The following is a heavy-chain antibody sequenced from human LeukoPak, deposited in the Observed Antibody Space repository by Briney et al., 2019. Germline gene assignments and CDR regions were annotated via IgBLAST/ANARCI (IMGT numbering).Heavy chain of an antibody. D-gene: IGHD3-10*01. CDR2: IYYSGST. Sequence: SETLSLTCTVSSGSVSSGGYYWSWIRQPPGKGLEWIGYIYYSGSTYYNPSLKSRVTISVDTSKNQFSLKLSSVTAADTAVYYCAREDPRGSDWYFDLWGRGTLVTVSS. CDR1: SGSVSSGGYY. CDR3: AREDPRGSDWYFDL. J-gene: IGHJ2*01. V-gene: IGHV4-30-4*01.